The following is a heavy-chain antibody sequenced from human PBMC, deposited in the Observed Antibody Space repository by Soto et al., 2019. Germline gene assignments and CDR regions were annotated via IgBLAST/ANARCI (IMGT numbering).Heavy chain of an antibody. CDR1: GFTFSSYA. V-gene: IGHV3-30*04. D-gene: IGHD1-26*01. Sequence: GGSLRLSCAASGFTFSSYAMHWVRQAPGKGLEWVALISYDGRNKDYADSVKGRFTISRDNSKNTLYLQMSSLRPEDTAVYYCAKAPSGSYYNSYYYGMDVWGQGTTVTVSS. CDR3: AKAPSGSYYNSYYYGMDV. CDR2: ISYDGRNK. J-gene: IGHJ6*02.